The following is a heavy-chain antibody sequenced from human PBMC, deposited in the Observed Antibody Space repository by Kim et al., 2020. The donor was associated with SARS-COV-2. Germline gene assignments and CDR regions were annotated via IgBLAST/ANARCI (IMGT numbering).Heavy chain of an antibody. CDR3: AREGGQLWLRGFYYYYGMDV. CDR2: IKQDGSEK. CDR1: GFTFSSYW. Sequence: GGSLRLSCAASGFTFSSYWMSWVRQAPEKGLEWVANIKQDGSEKYYVDSGKGRFTISRDNAKNSLYLQMNSLRAEDTAVYYCAREGGQLWLRGFYYYYGMDVWGQGTTVTVSS. J-gene: IGHJ6*02. D-gene: IGHD5-18*01. V-gene: IGHV3-7*01.